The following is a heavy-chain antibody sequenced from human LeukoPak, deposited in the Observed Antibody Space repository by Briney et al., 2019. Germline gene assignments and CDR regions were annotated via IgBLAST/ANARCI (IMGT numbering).Heavy chain of an antibody. Sequence: GGSLRLSCAASGFTFSSYEMNWVRQAPGKGLEWVSYISSSGSTIYYADSVKGRFTISRDNAKNSLYLQMNSLRAEDTAVYYCAKVIETNDYFDYWGQGTLITVSS. D-gene: IGHD2/OR15-2a*01. V-gene: IGHV3-48*03. CDR1: GFTFSSYE. J-gene: IGHJ4*02. CDR2: ISSSGSTI. CDR3: AKVIETNDYFDY.